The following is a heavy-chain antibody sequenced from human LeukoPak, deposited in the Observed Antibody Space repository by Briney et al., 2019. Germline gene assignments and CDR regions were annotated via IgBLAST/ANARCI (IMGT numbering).Heavy chain of an antibody. CDR1: GVSISSSNSY. J-gene: IGHJ6*03. CDR2: IYTSGST. Sequence: SETLSLTCTVSGVSISSSNSYWGWNRQPAGKGLEWIGRIYTSGSTNYNPSLKSRVTISVDTSKNQFSLSLTSVTAADTAVYYCARTSYPTRGGNFYYMDVWGKGTTVTISS. CDR3: ARTSYPTRGGNFYYMDV. D-gene: IGHD3-16*01. V-gene: IGHV4-61*02.